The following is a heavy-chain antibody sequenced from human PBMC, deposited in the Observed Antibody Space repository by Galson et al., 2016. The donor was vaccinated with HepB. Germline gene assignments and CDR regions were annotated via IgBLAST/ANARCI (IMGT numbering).Heavy chain of an antibody. CDR2: IYWDDDK. D-gene: IGHD2-2*02. J-gene: IGHJ5*02. CDR3: APTYYLQDPSAIGWFDP. CDR1: GFSLKTSGVG. V-gene: IGHV2-5*02. Sequence: PALVKPTQTLTLTCTFSGFSLKTSGVGVGWIRQPPGKAPEWLALIYWDDDKRYSPSLETRLTITKDTSRNQVVLTMANMDPVDTGTYYSAPTYYLQDPSAIGWFDPWGQGILVIVSS.